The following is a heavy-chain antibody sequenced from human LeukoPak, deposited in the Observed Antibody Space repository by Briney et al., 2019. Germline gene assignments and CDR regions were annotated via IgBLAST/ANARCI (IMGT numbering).Heavy chain of an antibody. Sequence: ASVKVFCKASGYTFTSYDINWVRQATGQGLEWMGWMNPNSGNTGYAQKFQGRVTITRYTSISTAYMELSSLRSEDTAVYYCARAPRITMVRGVIYWFDPWGQGTLVTVSS. CDR2: MNPNSGNT. V-gene: IGHV1-8*03. CDR1: GYTFTSYD. CDR3: ARAPRITMVRGVIYWFDP. J-gene: IGHJ5*02. D-gene: IGHD3-10*01.